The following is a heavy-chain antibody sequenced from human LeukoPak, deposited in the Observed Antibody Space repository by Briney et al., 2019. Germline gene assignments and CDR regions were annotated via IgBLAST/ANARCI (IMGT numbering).Heavy chain of an antibody. J-gene: IGHJ4*02. CDR3: ASTEMTYCGGDCYSGFDY. CDR2: ISSSSSYI. V-gene: IGHV3-21*01. CDR1: GFTFSSYS. Sequence: GGSLRLSCAASGFTFSSYSMNWVRQAPGKGLEWVSSISSSSSYIYYADSVKGRFTISRDNAKNSLYLQMNSLRAEDTAVYYCASTEMTYCGGDCYSGFDYWGQGTLVTVSS. D-gene: IGHD2-21*01.